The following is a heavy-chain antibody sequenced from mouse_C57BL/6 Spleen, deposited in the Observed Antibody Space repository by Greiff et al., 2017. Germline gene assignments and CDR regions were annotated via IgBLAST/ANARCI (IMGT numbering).Heavy chain of an antibody. Sequence: EVQLQQSGAELVRPGASVKLSCTASGFNIKDYYMHWVKQRPEQGLEWIGRIDPEDGDTEYAPKFQGKATMTADTSSNTAYLQLSSLTSEDTAVYYCTRQRRLRAMDYWGQGTSVTVSA. CDR1: GFNIKDYY. CDR2: IDPEDGDT. D-gene: IGHD3-2*02. V-gene: IGHV14-1*01. J-gene: IGHJ4*01. CDR3: TRQRRLRAMDY.